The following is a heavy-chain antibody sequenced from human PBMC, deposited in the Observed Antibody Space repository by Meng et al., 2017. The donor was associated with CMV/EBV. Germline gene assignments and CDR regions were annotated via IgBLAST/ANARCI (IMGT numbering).Heavy chain of an antibody. J-gene: IGHJ6*02. Sequence: LRLSCTVPGGSITSGNYYWTWIRQHPGKGLEWIGFIYHGGSTDYNPSLKSRLTISVDTSKNQFSLKLSSVTAADTAVYYCARDRFSITGTTYLGFGMDVWGQGTTVTVSS. V-gene: IGHV4-31*03. CDR3: ARDRFSITGTTYLGFGMDV. D-gene: IGHD1-7*01. CDR1: GGSITSGNYY. CDR2: IYHGGST.